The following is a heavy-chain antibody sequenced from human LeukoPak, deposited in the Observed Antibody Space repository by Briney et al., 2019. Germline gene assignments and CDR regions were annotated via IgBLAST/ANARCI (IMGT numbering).Heavy chain of an antibody. CDR1: GGSISSYY. D-gene: IGHD1-14*01. CDR3: ARQNRGYFDY. Sequence: ETLSLTCTVSGGSISSYYWSWVRQAPGKGLEWVSVIYSGGSTYYADSVKGRFTISRDNSKNTLYLQMNSLRAEDTAVYYCARQNRGYFDYWGQGTLVTVSS. CDR2: IYSGGST. V-gene: IGHV3-66*04. J-gene: IGHJ4*02.